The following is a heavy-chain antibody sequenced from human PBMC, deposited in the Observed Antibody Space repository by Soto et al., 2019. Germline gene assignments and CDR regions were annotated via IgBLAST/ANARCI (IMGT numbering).Heavy chain of an antibody. CDR2: LYHSGST. J-gene: IGHJ4*02. D-gene: IGHD5-18*01. Sequence: SETLSLTCAVSGYSISSGYYWGWIRQPPGKGLEWIGSLYHSGSTSYNPSLKSRVTISVDTSKNQFSLKPTSVTAADTAVYYCARMYGYSYGYLDYWGQGTQVTVSS. CDR1: GYSISSGYY. V-gene: IGHV4-38-2*01. CDR3: ARMYGYSYGYLDY.